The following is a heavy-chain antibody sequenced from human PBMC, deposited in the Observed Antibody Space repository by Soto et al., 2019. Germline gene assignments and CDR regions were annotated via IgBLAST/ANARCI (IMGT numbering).Heavy chain of an antibody. CDR2: IDSGGRTT. D-gene: IGHD3-10*01. CDR1: GFTFSSEW. Sequence: GGSMRLSCAASGFTFSSEWMHWFRPAPGKGLVWVSRIDSGGRTTTYADSVKGRFTISRDNAKNTLYLRMNGLRAEDTALYYCARWFTYGNFDYFDYWGQGTQVTVSS. J-gene: IGHJ4*02. V-gene: IGHV3-74*01. CDR3: ARWFTYGNFDYFDY.